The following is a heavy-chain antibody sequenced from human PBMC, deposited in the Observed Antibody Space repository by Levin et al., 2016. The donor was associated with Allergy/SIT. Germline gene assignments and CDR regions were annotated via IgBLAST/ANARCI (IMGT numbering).Heavy chain of an antibody. D-gene: IGHD6-19*01. J-gene: IGHJ4*02. V-gene: IGHV3-11*06. CDR2: ISSSSSYT. CDR3: AREGVAGYY. CDR1: GFTFSDYY. Sequence: GESLKISCAASGFTFSDYYMSWIRQAPGKGLEWVSYISSSSSYTNYADSVKGRFTISRDNAKNSLYLQMNSLRAEDTAVYYCAREGVAGYYWGQGTLVTVSS.